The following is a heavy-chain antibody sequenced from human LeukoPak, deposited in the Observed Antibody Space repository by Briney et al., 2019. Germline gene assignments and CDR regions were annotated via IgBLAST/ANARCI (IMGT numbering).Heavy chain of an antibody. J-gene: IGHJ5*02. V-gene: IGHV3-23*01. CDR1: GFTFSSYA. D-gene: IGHD4-17*01. CDR3: AYEGYGDYAGSVDP. Sequence: GGSLRFSCAASGFTFSSYAMSWVRQAPGKGLEWVSAISGSGGSTYYADSVKGRFTISRDNSKNTLYLQMNSLRAEDTAVYYCAYEGYGDYAGSVDPWGQGTLVTVSS. CDR2: ISGSGGST.